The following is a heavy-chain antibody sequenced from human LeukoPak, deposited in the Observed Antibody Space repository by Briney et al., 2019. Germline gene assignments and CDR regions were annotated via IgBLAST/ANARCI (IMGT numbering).Heavy chain of an antibody. CDR1: GFTFSSYA. D-gene: IGHD6-13*01. V-gene: IGHV3-23*01. CDR2: ISGSGGST. Sequence: GGSLRLSCAASGFTFSSYAMSWVRQAPGKGLEWVSAISGSGGSTYYADSVKGRFTISRDNSKNTLYLQMNSLGAEDTAVYYCAKDSTQQLVHYYYYGMDVWGQGTTVTVSS. J-gene: IGHJ6*02. CDR3: AKDSTQQLVHYYYYGMDV.